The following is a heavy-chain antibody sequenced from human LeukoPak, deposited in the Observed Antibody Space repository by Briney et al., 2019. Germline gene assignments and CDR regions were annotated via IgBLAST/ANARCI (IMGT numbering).Heavy chain of an antibody. J-gene: IGHJ6*03. V-gene: IGHV4-34*01. Sequence: SETLSLTCAVYGGSFSGYYWSWIRQPPGKGLEWIGEINHSGSTNYNPSLKSRVTISVDTSKNQFSLKLSSVTAADTAVYYCARGPLGYRGDYYYMDVWGKGTTVTISS. CDR2: INHSGST. CDR1: GGSFSGYY. CDR3: ARGPLGYRGDYYYMDV. D-gene: IGHD1-1*01.